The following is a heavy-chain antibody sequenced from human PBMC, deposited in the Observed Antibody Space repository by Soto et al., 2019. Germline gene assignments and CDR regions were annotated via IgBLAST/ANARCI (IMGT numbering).Heavy chain of an antibody. CDR2: MSSYGTTT. CDR3: ARGGSDSGGYGHDY. CDR1: GFAFSSYW. J-gene: IGHJ4*02. D-gene: IGHD3-10*01. V-gene: IGHV3-74*01. Sequence: EVQLVESGGGLVQPGGSLRLSCAASGFAFSSYWMHWLRQAQGKGLMWVSRMSSYGTTTNYADSVKGRFSISRDNAKNTLYLQLNSLRADDTAVYYCARGGSDSGGYGHDYWGQGTLVTVSP.